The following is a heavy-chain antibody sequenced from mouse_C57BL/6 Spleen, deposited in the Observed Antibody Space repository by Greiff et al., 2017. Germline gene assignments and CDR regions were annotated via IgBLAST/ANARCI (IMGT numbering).Heavy chain of an antibody. CDR1: GYTFTEYT. V-gene: IGHV1-62-2*01. CDR3: ARHEEEGKGLTGRGYYAMDY. J-gene: IGHJ4*01. Sequence: QVQLKQSGAELVKPGASVKLSCKASGYTFTEYTIHWVKQRSGQGLEWIGWFYPGSGSIKYNEKFKDKATLTADKSSSTVYMELSRLTSEDSAVYFCARHEEEGKGLTGRGYYAMDYWGQGPSVTVSS. D-gene: IGHD4-1*01. CDR2: FYPGSGSI.